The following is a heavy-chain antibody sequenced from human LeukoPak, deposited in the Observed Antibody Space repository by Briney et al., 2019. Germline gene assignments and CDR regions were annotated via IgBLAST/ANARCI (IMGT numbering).Heavy chain of an antibody. CDR1: GFTFSSYG. J-gene: IGHJ4*02. CDR3: ARGDYGDYVGNFDY. CDR2: IRYDGSNK. V-gene: IGHV3-30*02. D-gene: IGHD4-17*01. Sequence: GGSLRLSCAAPGFTFSSYGMHWVRQAPGKGLEWVAFIRYDGSNKYYADSVKGRFTISRDNSKNTLYLQMNSLRAEDTAVYYCARGDYGDYVGNFDYWGQGTLVTVSS.